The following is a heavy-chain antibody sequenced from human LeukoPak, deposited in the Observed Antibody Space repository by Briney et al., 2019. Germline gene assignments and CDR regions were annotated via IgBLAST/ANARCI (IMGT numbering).Heavy chain of an antibody. CDR1: GFTLSSYA. D-gene: IGHD4-23*01. Sequence: GGSLRLSCAASGFTLSSYAMTWVRQAPGKGLEWLSAIGGGGCCASYPDSVKGRFTISRDNSKNTLYLQMNSLRVEDTAVYYCAKRVTTVEPSVVDVWGQGTAVTVSS. CDR3: AKRVTTVEPSVVDV. CDR2: IGGGGCCA. J-gene: IGHJ6*02. V-gene: IGHV3-23*01.